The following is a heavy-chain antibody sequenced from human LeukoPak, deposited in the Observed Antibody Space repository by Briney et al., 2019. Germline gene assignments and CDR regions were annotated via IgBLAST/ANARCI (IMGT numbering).Heavy chain of an antibody. D-gene: IGHD3-10*01. CDR3: ARDLVGWGDGMDV. CDR1: GFTFSSYW. J-gene: IGHJ6*02. CDR2: IKQDGSEK. Sequence: GGSLRLSWAASGFTFSSYWMSWVRQAPGKGLEWVANIKQDGSEKYYVDSVKGRFTISRDNAKNSLYLQMNSLRAEDTAVYYCARDLVGWGDGMDVWGQGTTVTVSS. V-gene: IGHV3-7*01.